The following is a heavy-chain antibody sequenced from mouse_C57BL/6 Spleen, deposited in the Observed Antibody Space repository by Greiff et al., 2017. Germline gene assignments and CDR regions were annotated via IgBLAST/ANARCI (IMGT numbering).Heavy chain of an antibody. CDR3: VPITTVAYYFDY. CDR2: IDPANGNT. V-gene: IGHV14-3*01. D-gene: IGHD1-1*01. J-gene: IGHJ2*01. Sequence: VQLQQPVAELVRPGASVKLSCTASGFNIKNTYMHWVKQRPEQGLEWIGRIDPANGNTKYAPKFQGKATITADTSSNTAYLQLSSLTSEDTAIYYCVPITTVAYYFDYWGQGTTLTVSS. CDR1: GFNIKNTY.